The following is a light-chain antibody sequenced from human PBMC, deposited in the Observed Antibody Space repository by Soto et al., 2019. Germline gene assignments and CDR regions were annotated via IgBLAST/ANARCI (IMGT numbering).Light chain of an antibody. J-gene: IGLJ3*02. Sequence: QSALTQPASVSGSPGQPITISCSGSSSDIGAYKYVSWYQQHPGKVPKLIIYELNNRPSGVSYRFSGSKSGNTASLTISGLQAEDEADYFCSSYTGDNTWMFGGGTKVTVL. CDR2: ELN. CDR1: SSDIGAYKY. CDR3: SSYTGDNTWM. V-gene: IGLV2-14*01.